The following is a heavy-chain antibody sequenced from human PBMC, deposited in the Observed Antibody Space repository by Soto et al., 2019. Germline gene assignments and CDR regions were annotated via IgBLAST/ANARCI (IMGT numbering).Heavy chain of an antibody. CDR3: ARDQGYRDLFSASHDYYHMDI. D-gene: IGHD2-15*01. J-gene: IGHJ6*02. Sequence: QVQLQESGPRRVRPSQTLSLTCRVSGGSIDSANYYWTWIRQLPGKGPEWIGNIYYSGTTFYNPSRKSRLTISIDTSRNQFSLQLTSVTAADTAVYFCARDQGYRDLFSASHDYYHMDIWGQGTTGTVSS. CDR1: GGSIDSANYY. CDR2: IYYSGTT. V-gene: IGHV4-30-4*01.